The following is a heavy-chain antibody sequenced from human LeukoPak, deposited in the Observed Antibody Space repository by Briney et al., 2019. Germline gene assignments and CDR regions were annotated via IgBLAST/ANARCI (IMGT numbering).Heavy chain of an antibody. J-gene: IGHJ5*02. CDR1: GGSFSGYY. V-gene: IGHV4-34*01. CDR2: INHSGST. D-gene: IGHD3-10*01. Sequence: SETLSLTCAVYGGSFSGYYWSWIRQPPGEGLEWIGEINHSGSTNYNPSLKSRVTISVNTSTNQFSLKLSSVTASATAVYYCARGRGEGRGISMVRGVRAPSYNWFDPWGHGTLVTVSS. CDR3: ARGRGEGRGISMVRGVRAPSYNWFDP.